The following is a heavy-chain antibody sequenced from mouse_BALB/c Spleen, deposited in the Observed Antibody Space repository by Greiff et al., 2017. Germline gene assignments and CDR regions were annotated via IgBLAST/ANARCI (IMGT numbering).Heavy chain of an antibody. CDR1: GFTFSSFG. V-gene: IGHV5-17*02. J-gene: IGHJ4*01. CDR3: ARHSYGSAMDY. D-gene: IGHD2-10*02. Sequence: EVKLMESGGGLVQPGGSRKLSCAASGFTFSSFGMHWVRQAPEKGLEWVAYISSGSSTIYYADTVKGRFTISRDNPKNTLYLQMSSLKSEDTAMYYCARHSYGSAMDYWGQGTSVTVSS. CDR2: ISSGSSTI.